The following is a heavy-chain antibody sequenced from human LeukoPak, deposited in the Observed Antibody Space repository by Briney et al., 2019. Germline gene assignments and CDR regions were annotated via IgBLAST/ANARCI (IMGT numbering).Heavy chain of an antibody. J-gene: IGHJ1*01. CDR2: INHSGST. CDR3: ARDRRYYYGSGSYYTLYFQH. Sequence: SETLSLTCAVYGGSFSGYYWSWIRQPPGKGREWIGEINHSGSTNYNPSLKSRVTISVDTSKNQFSLKLSSVTAADTAVYYCARDRRYYYGSGSYYTLYFQHWGQGTLVTVSS. V-gene: IGHV4-34*01. D-gene: IGHD3-10*01. CDR1: GGSFSGYY.